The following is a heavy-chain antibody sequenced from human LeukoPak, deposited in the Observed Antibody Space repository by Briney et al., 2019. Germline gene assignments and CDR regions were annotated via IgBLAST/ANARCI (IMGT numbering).Heavy chain of an antibody. D-gene: IGHD1-26*01. J-gene: IGHJ3*02. CDR1: GGSITSGEYY. Sequence: PSQTLSLTCTVSGGSITSGEYYWSWIRQHPGKGLEWIGNIYYSGSTYYNPSLKSRVTISVDTSKNQFSLKLSSVTAADTAVYYCARVQKPQYSGSYYGDDAFDIWGQGTMVTVSS. CDR3: ARVQKPQYSGSYYGDDAFDI. CDR2: IYYSGST. V-gene: IGHV4-31*03.